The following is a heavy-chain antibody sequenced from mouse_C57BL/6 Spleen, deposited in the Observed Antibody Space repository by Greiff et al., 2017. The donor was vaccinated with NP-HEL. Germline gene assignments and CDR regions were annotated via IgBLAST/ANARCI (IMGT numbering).Heavy chain of an antibody. CDR2: IHPNSGST. D-gene: IGHD1-1*01. CDR3: ARSSADYYGRGYFDV. V-gene: IGHV1-64*01. J-gene: IGHJ1*03. Sequence: QVQLQQPGAELVKPGASVKLSCKASGYTFTSYWMHWVKQRPGQGLEWIGMIHPNSGSTNYNEKFKSKATLTVDKSSSTAYMQLSSLTSEDSAVYYCARSSADYYGRGYFDVWGTGTTVTVSS. CDR1: GYTFTSYW.